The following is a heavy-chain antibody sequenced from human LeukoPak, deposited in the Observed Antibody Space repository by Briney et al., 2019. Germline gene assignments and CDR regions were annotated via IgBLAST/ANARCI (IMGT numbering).Heavy chain of an antibody. V-gene: IGHV3-23*01. J-gene: IGHJ6*03. CDR3: AKNRGGTYKYYMDV. CDR1: GFTFSSYS. Sequence: GGSLRLSCAASGFTFSSYSMNWVRQAPGKGLEWLSYASGSGGATYYAASVKGRFTISRDNSKNTVYLQMGSLRAEDTAVYYCAKNRGGTYKYYMDVWGNGTTVTVSS. D-gene: IGHD1-1*01. CDR2: ASGSGGAT.